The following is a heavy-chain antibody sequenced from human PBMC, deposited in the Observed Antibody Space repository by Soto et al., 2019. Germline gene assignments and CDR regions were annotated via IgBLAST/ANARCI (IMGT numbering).Heavy chain of an antibody. CDR2: INSDGSST. CDR1: RFTFSSYW. Sequence: GGSLRLSCAASRFTFSSYWMHWVRQAPGKGLVWVSRINSDGSSTSYADSVKGRFTISRDNAKNTLFLQMNSLRAEDTAVYYCARGRLQFRWFDPWGQGTLVTVSS. V-gene: IGHV3-74*01. D-gene: IGHD4-4*01. J-gene: IGHJ5*02. CDR3: ARGRLQFRWFDP.